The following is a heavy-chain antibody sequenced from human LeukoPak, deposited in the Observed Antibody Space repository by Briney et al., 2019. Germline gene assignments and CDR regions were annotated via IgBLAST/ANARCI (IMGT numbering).Heavy chain of an antibody. J-gene: IGHJ6*03. Sequence: ASVKVSCKASGYTFTSYDINWVRQATGQGLEWMGWMNPNSGNTGYAQKFQGRVTITRNTSISTAYMELSSLRSEDTAVYYCARALQDYYYYYYMDVWGKGTTVTVSS. V-gene: IGHV1-8*03. CDR3: ARALQDYYYYYYMDV. CDR2: MNPNSGNT. D-gene: IGHD3-16*02. CDR1: GYTFTSYD.